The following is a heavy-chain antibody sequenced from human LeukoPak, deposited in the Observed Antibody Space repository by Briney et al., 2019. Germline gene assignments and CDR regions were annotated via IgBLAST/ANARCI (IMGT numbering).Heavy chain of an antibody. CDR1: GFTFSSYA. CDR3: AKEQDDFWSDYGGG. J-gene: IGHJ4*02. Sequence: GGSLRPSCAASGFTFSSYAMSWVRQAPGKGLEWVSGISGNSGSTYYADSVKGRFTISRDNSMNTLDLQMNSLRAEDTAVYYCAKEQDDFWSDYGGGWGQGTLVTVSS. V-gene: IGHV3-23*01. D-gene: IGHD3-3*01. CDR2: ISGNSGST.